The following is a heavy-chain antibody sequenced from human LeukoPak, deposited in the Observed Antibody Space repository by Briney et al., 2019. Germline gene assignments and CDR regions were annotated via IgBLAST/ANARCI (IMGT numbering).Heavy chain of an antibody. Sequence: QPGGSLRLSCAASGFTFSSYAMSWVRQAPGKGLQWVSCISGSGGSTYYADSVKGRFTISRDNSKNTLYLQMNSLRAEDTVVYYCARVNTPLYCSRGGSCYLFGAFDIWGQGTMVTVSS. J-gene: IGHJ3*02. V-gene: IGHV3-23*01. CDR1: GFTFSSYA. D-gene: IGHD2-15*01. CDR2: ISGSGGST. CDR3: ARVNTPLYCSRGGSCYLFGAFDI.